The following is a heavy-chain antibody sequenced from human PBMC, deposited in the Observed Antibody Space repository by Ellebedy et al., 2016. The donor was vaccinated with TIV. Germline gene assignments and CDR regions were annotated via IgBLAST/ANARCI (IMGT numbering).Heavy chain of an antibody. CDR1: GFTFSSYA. J-gene: IGHJ4*02. CDR2: ISGSGGST. V-gene: IGHV3-23*01. Sequence: GESLKISCAASGFTFSSYALSWVRQAPGKGLEWVSAISGSGGSTYYADSVKGRFTISRDNSKNTLYLQMNSLRAEDTAVYYCARFYSYDSSGIDYWGQGTLVTVSS. CDR3: ARFYSYDSSGIDY. D-gene: IGHD3-22*01.